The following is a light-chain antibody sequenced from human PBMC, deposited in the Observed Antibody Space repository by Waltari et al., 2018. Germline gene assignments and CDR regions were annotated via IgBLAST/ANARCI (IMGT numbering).Light chain of an antibody. J-gene: IGKJ2*01. CDR3: QLYDDFPPYT. CDR2: DAS. V-gene: IGKV1-33*01. CDR1: RYINNF. Sequence: DIQMTQSPSSLSASVGDRGTISCQASRYINNFLNWYQQKPGKAPTLLIYDASNLEIGVPSRFSGRGSGTHFTLTITNVQPEDVATYYCQLYDDFPPYTFGQGTKLDIK.